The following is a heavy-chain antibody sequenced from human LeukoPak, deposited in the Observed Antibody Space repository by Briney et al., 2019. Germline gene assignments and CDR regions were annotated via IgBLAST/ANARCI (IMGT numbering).Heavy chain of an antibody. CDR1: GGSISSYY. CDR3: ARLSGITNLYSSSWYGGGD. Sequence: PSETLSLTCTVSGGSISSYYWSWIRQPPGKGLEWIGYIYYSGSTNYNPSLKSRVTISVDTSKNQFSLKLSSVTAADTAVYYCARLSGITNLYSSSWYGGGDWGQGTLVTVSS. J-gene: IGHJ4*02. D-gene: IGHD6-13*01. V-gene: IGHV4-59*08. CDR2: IYYSGST.